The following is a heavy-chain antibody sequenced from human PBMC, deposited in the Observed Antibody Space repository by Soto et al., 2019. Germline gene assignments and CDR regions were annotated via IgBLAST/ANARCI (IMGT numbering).Heavy chain of an antibody. J-gene: IGHJ4*02. V-gene: IGHV4-59*01. CDR2: IYYSGST. CDR3: ARDLFPGY. D-gene: IGHD3-10*01. CDR1: GGSISSYY. Sequence: SETLSLTCSVSGGSISSYYWSWIRQPPGKGLEWIGYIYYSGSTNYNPSLKSRITISVDTSKNQFSLKLSSVTAADTAVYYCARDLFPGYWGQGTLVTVSS.